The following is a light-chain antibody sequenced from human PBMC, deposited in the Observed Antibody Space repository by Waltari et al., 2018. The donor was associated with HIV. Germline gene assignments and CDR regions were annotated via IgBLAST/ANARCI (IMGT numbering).Light chain of an antibody. CDR1: SFNIGRNF. CDR3: AALDDSLRGSYV. V-gene: IGLV1-47*01. CDR2: RDN. J-gene: IGLJ1*01. Sequence: QSVLTQPPSASGTPGQRVIISCSGSSFNIGRNFVSWYQQLPGTAPKVLIFRDNRLPSGVPDRFSGSKSGASASLGISGLRSEDGADYYCAALDDSLRGSYVFGPGTKVTVL.